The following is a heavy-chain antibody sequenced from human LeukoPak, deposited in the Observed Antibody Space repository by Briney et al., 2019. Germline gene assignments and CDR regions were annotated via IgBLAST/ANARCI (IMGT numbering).Heavy chain of an antibody. D-gene: IGHD3-3*01. CDR2: SIPVFGTA. CDR1: GGTFSSYA. V-gene: IGHV1-69*05. J-gene: IGHJ3*02. Sequence: SVKVSCKASGGTFSSYAINWVRQAPGQGLEWMGGSIPVFGTANYAQKFQGRVTITTDESTNTAYMELSSLRSEDTAVYYCARDLFGYDLTISAFDIWGQGAMVTVSS. CDR3: ARDLFGYDLTISAFDI.